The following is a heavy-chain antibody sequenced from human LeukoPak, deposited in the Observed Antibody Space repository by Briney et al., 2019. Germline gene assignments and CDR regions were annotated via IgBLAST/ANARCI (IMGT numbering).Heavy chain of an antibody. CDR1: GFTLSSYG. Sequence: PEGSLRLSCAASGFTLSSYGMLWVRQAPGKGLEWVAVISYAGSNKYYVDSVKGRFTISRDNSKNTLYLQMNSLRAEDTAVYYCAKDSLRWSYFYYGMDVWGQGTTVTASS. V-gene: IGHV3-30*18. D-gene: IGHD4-23*01. J-gene: IGHJ6*02. CDR3: AKDSLRWSYFYYGMDV. CDR2: ISYAGSNK.